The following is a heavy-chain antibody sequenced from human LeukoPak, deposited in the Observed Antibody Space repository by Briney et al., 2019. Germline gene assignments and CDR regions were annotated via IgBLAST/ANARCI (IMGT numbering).Heavy chain of an antibody. CDR1: GGSISSYF. CDR2: VYYSGST. D-gene: IGHD3-16*01. V-gene: IGHV4-59*01. J-gene: IGHJ3*02. CDR3: ARVLDLSKRGLDAFDI. Sequence: KPSETLSLTCTVSGGSISSYFWSWIRQPPGKGLEWIGYVYYSGSTNYNPSLKSRVPISVDPSKKQFSLKLSSATAADTAVYYCARVLDLSKRGLDAFDIWGQGTMVTVSS.